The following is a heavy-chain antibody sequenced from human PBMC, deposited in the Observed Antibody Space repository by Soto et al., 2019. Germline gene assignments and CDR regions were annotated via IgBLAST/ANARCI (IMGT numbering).Heavy chain of an antibody. CDR1: GDSVSSNSAA. V-gene: IGHV6-1*01. CDR3: ARAPGVTMVRGVIIPWAYYYYGMDV. J-gene: IGHJ6*02. D-gene: IGHD3-10*01. CDR2: TYYRSKWYN. Sequence: SQTLSLTCAISGDSVSSNSAAWNWIRQSPSRGLEWLGRTYYRSKWYNDYAVSVKSRITINPDTSKNQFSLQLNSVTPEDTAVYYCARAPGVTMVRGVIIPWAYYYYGMDVWGHGTTATVSS.